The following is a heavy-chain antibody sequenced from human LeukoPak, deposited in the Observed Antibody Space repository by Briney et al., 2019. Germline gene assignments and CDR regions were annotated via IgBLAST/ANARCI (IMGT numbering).Heavy chain of an antibody. CDR3: ARNYYDRSERSCYFDY. Sequence: SETLSLTCSVSGGSISSYYWNWIRQPPGKGLEWIGYIYYSGSTNYNPSLKSRVTISVDTSKNQFSLKLSSVTAADTAVYYCARNYYDRSERSCYFDYWGQGTLVTLPS. D-gene: IGHD3-22*01. V-gene: IGHV4-59*01. J-gene: IGHJ4*02. CDR1: GGSISSYY. CDR2: IYYSGST.